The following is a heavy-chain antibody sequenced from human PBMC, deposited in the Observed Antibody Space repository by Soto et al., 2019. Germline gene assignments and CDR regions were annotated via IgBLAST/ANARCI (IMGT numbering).Heavy chain of an antibody. CDR3: ARGGVAVAGVYYYYGMDV. V-gene: IGHV3-74*01. D-gene: IGHD6-19*01. J-gene: IGHJ6*02. CDR1: GFTSSSYW. CDR2: INSDGSST. Sequence: GGSLRLSCAVSGFTSSSYWMHWVRQAPGRGLVWVSRINSDGSSTSYADSVKGRFTISRDNAKNTLYLQMNSLRAEDTAVYYCARGGVAVAGVYYYYGMDVWGQGTTVTVSS.